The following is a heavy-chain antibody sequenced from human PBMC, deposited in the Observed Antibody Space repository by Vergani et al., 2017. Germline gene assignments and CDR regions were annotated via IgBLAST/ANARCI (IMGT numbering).Heavy chain of an antibody. J-gene: IGHJ4*02. CDR3: ARKRVVREDFDY. D-gene: IGHD3-10*01. CDR1: GGSISSGDYY. Sequence: QVQLQESGPGLVKPSQTLSLTCTVSGGSISSGDYYWNWIRQPPGKGLEWIGYIYYSGSTYYNPSLKSRCTISVDTSKNQFSLKLRSVTAADTAVYYCARKRVVREDFDYWGQGTLFTVSS. V-gene: IGHV4-30-4*08. CDR2: IYYSGST.